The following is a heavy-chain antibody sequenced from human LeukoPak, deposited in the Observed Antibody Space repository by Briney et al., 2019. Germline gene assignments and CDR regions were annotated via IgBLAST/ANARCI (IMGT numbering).Heavy chain of an antibody. CDR3: ARQSRDGSKTRGYYFDY. CDR1: GYIFTHYW. J-gene: IGHJ4*02. D-gene: IGHD3-10*01. Sequence: GESLKISCQVSGYIFTHYWIGWVRQMPGKGLESMEIIYPADSDTTYSPSFQGQVTISADKSISTVYLQWSSLKASDTAMYYCARQSRDGSKTRGYYFDYWGQGTLVTVSS. V-gene: IGHV5-51*01. CDR2: IYPADSDT.